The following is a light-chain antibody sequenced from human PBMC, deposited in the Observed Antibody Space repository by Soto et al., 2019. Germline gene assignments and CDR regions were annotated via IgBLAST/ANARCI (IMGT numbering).Light chain of an antibody. CDR1: SSDVGSYNL. V-gene: IGLV2-23*03. CDR3: CSYAGSSTFV. Sequence: QSVLTQPASVSGSPGQSITISCTGTSSDVGSYNLVSWYQQHPGKAPKLMIYEGSKRPSGVSNRFSGSKSGNTASLTISGLQVEDEADYYCCSYAGSSTFVFGGGTQLTVL. CDR2: EGS. J-gene: IGLJ2*01.